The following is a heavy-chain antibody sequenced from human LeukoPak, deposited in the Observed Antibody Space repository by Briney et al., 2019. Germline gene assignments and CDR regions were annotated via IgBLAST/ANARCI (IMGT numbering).Heavy chain of an antibody. CDR3: ARERWGSSSSTFDY. D-gene: IGHD6-6*01. CDR2: IYTSGST. V-gene: IGHV4-4*07. J-gene: IGHJ4*02. CDR1: GGSISSYY. Sequence: SSETLSLTCTVSGGSISSYYWSWIRQPAGKGLEWIGRIYTSGSTNYNPSLKSRVTMSVDTSKNQFSLKLSSVTAADTAVYYCARERWGSSSSTFDYWGQGTLVTVSS.